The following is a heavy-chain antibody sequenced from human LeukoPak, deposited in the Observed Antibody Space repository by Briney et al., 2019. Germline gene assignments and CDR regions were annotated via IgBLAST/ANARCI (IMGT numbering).Heavy chain of an antibody. Sequence: GGSLRLSCAASGFTFSSYAMSWVRQAPGKGLEWVSAISGSGGSTYYADSVKGRFTISRDNSKNTLYLQMNSLRVEDTAVYYCAKYAPPTTTMTRFFDYWGQGALVTVSS. D-gene: IGHD4-11*01. CDR1: GFTFSSYA. CDR2: ISGSGGST. V-gene: IGHV3-23*01. J-gene: IGHJ4*02. CDR3: AKYAPPTTTMTRFFDY.